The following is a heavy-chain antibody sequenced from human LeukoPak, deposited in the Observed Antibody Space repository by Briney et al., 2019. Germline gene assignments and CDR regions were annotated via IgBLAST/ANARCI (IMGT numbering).Heavy chain of an antibody. CDR2: ISYDGSSK. J-gene: IGHJ4*02. Sequence: PGRSLRLSCAASGFTFSSYAMHWVRQAPGKGLEWVAVISYDGSSKYYADSVKGRFTISRDNSKNTLYLQMNSLRAEDTAVFYCASFPGYSSGWYQPKFDYWGQGTLVTVSS. D-gene: IGHD6-19*01. CDR1: GFTFSSYA. V-gene: IGHV3-30-3*01. CDR3: ASFPGYSSGWYQPKFDY.